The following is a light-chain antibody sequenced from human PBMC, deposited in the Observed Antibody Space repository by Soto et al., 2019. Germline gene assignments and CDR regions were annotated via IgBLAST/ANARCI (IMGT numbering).Light chain of an antibody. CDR1: QGISNY. CDR3: QKYNSAPLT. CDR2: AAS. V-gene: IGKV1-27*01. Sequence: DIQMTQSPSSLSASVGDRVTITCRASQGISNYLAWYQQKPGKVPKLLIYAASTLQSGVPSRFSGSGSGTDFNLTISSLQPEDGATYYCQKYNSAPLTFGPGTKVDI. J-gene: IGKJ3*01.